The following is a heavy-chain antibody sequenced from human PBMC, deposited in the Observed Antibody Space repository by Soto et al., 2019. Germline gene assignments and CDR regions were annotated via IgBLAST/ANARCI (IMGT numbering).Heavy chain of an antibody. V-gene: IGHV4-30-2*01. CDR3: ARISEGSGFQTNE. CDR2: IYHSGST. CDR1: GGSISSGGYY. Sequence: PSETLSLTCTVSGGSISSGGYYWSWIRQHPGKGLEWIGYIYHSGSTYYNPSLKSRVTISVDRSKNQFSLKLSSVTAADTAVYYCARISEGSGFQTNEWGQGTLVTVSS. D-gene: IGHD3-22*01. J-gene: IGHJ4*02.